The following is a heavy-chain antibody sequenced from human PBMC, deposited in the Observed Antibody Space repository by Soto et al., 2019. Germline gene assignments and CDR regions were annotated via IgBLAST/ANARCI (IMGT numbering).Heavy chain of an antibody. CDR2: IYYSGST. D-gene: IGHD4-17*01. J-gene: IGHJ4*02. V-gene: IGHV4-31*01. CDR1: GGSISSGGYY. CDR3: TRVWGYGGNSRFDY. Sequence: QVQLQASGPGLVKPSQTLSLTCTVSGGSISSGGYYWSWVRQHPGKGLDLIGYIYYSGSTYYNPSLKSLVIISLDTSKNHYSLKLSSVTAADTAVYYCTRVWGYGGNSRFDYWGQGTLVIDSS.